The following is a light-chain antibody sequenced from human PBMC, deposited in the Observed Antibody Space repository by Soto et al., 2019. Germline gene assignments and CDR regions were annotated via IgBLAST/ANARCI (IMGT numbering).Light chain of an antibody. CDR2: GAS. V-gene: IGKV3-20*01. J-gene: IGKJ1*01. CDR3: QQYGSSPPWT. CDR1: QSVSSSY. Sequence: EIVMTQSPGTLSLSPGERATLSCRASQSVSSSYLAWYQQKPGQAPRLLIYGASSSATGIPDRFSGSGSGTDFTLTISRLEPEDFAVSYCQQYGSSPPWTFGQGTKVEIK.